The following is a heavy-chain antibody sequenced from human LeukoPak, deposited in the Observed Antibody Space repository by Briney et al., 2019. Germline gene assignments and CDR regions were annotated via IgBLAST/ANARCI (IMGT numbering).Heavy chain of an antibody. CDR2: INHSGST. J-gene: IGHJ4*02. D-gene: IGHD2-15*01. V-gene: IGHV4-34*01. Sequence: SETLSLICAVYGGSVRGYYWSWIRQPRGKGLEWIGEINHSGSTNYNPSLKSRVTISVDTSKNQFSLKLSSVTAADTAVYYCARGGYCSGGSCRNFYYWGQGTLVTVSS. CDR3: ARGGYCSGGSCRNFYY. CDR1: GGSVRGYY.